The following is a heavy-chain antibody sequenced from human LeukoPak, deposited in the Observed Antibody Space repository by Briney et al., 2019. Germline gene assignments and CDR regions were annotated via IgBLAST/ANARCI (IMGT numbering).Heavy chain of an antibody. D-gene: IGHD6-13*01. CDR3: ARHGGYSSPYLH. CDR2: IYYSGTT. J-gene: IGHJ1*01. V-gene: IGHV4-59*08. CDR1: GGSISNYY. Sequence: SETLSLTCTVSGGSISNYYWSWIRQPPGKGLEGMGYIYYSGTTNYNPSLKSRVTISVDTSKNQFSLKLSSVTAADTAAYYCARHGGYSSPYLHWGQGTLVTVSS.